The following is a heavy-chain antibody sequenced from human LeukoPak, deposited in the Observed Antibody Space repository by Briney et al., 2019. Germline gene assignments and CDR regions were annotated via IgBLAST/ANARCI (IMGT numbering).Heavy chain of an antibody. CDR2: ISSSSSTI. CDR3: VDGDFWSGYYSGGDY. Sequence: PGGSLRLSCAASGFTFSSYSMNWVRQAPGKGLEWVSYISSSSSTIYYADSVKGRFTISRDNAKNSLYLQMNSLRAEDTAVYYCVDGDFWSGYYSGGDYWGQGTLVTVSS. V-gene: IGHV3-48*01. J-gene: IGHJ4*02. D-gene: IGHD3-3*01. CDR1: GFTFSSYS.